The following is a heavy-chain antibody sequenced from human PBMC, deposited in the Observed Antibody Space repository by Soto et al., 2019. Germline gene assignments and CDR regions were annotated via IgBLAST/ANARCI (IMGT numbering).Heavy chain of an antibody. CDR1: GFTFSNYA. V-gene: IGHV3-23*01. CDR3: AKSLVVPAAIRAFDI. J-gene: IGHJ3*02. CDR2: ITDSGAGT. Sequence: EVQLLESGGGLVQPGGSLRLSCAASGFTFSNYALSWVRQTPGKGLEWVSAITDSGAGTYYADSAKGRFTISRDNSKNTLYLQMNSRRAEDTAVYYCAKSLVVPAAIRAFDIWGQGTMVTVSS. D-gene: IGHD2-2*01.